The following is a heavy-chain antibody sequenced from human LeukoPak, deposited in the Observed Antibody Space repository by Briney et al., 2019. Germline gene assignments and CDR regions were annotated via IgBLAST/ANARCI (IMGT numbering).Heavy chain of an antibody. V-gene: IGHV3-9*01. CDR1: GFTFDDYA. D-gene: IGHD3-10*01. Sequence: GRSLRLSCAASGFTFDDYAMHWVRQAPGKGLEWVAGISWNSGSIGYADSVKGRFTISRDNAKNSLYLQMNSLRAEDTALYYCAKSYGSGSCYNVDYWGQGTLVTVSS. CDR3: AKSYGSGSCYNVDY. CDR2: ISWNSGSI. J-gene: IGHJ4*02.